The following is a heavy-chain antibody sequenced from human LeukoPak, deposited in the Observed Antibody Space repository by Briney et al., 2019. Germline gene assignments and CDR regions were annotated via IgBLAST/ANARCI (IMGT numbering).Heavy chain of an antibody. CDR3: ARLRFRYSYGLSRWFDP. Sequence: SETLSLTCAVYGGSFSGYYWSWIRQPPGKGLEWIGEINHSGSTNYNPSLKSRVTISVDTSKNQFSLKLSSVTAADTAVYYCARLRFRYSYGLSRWFDPWGQGTLVTVSS. CDR2: INHSGST. V-gene: IGHV4-34*01. CDR1: GGSFSGYY. J-gene: IGHJ5*02. D-gene: IGHD5-18*01.